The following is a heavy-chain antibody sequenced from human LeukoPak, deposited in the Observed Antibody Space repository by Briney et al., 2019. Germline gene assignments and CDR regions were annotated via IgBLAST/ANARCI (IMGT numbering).Heavy chain of an antibody. CDR3: ARGRRSSTFIASYMDV. V-gene: IGHV4-59*01. D-gene: IGHD2-2*01. CDR2: IYHSGST. Sequence: SETLSLTCTVSGGSISGYYWSWIRQPPGKGLEWIGYIYHSGSTNYNPSLKSRVTISVDTPKNQFSLELSSVTAADTAVYYCARGRRSSTFIASYMDVWGKGTTVTVSS. J-gene: IGHJ6*03. CDR1: GGSISGYY.